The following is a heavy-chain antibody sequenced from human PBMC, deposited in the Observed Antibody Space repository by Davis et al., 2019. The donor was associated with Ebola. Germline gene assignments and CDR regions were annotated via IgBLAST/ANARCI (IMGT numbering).Heavy chain of an antibody. Sequence: GESLKISCAASGFTFRSHAMNWVRQAPGKGLEWVAIISATGKTAHYTASVKGRFTISRDNSNNTVLLLMDRLRPEATAVYSCARGTGGVAVTGTHTFQHWGRGTLVTVSS. J-gene: IGHJ1*01. D-gene: IGHD2-21*02. CDR1: GFTFRSHA. CDR2: ISATGKTA. V-gene: IGHV3-30*04. CDR3: ARGTGGVAVTGTHTFQH.